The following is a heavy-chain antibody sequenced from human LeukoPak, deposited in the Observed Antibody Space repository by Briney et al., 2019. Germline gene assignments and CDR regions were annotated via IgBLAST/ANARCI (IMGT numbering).Heavy chain of an antibody. J-gene: IGHJ3*01. CDR2: LSSGDNT. D-gene: IGHD2-2*01. CDR1: GFSVNSYY. Sequence: PGGSLRLSCAASGFSVNSYYMSWVRQAPGRGLEWVSALSSGDNTHYADSVNGRFTISRDNSKNTLYLQLNSLRVEDTAVYYCARRYCSTCPTGHAFDLWGQGTMVTVSS. V-gene: IGHV3-53*01. CDR3: ARRYCSTCPTGHAFDL.